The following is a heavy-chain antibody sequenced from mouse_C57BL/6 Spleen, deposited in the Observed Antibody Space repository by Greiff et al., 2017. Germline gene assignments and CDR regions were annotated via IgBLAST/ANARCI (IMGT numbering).Heavy chain of an antibody. CDR2: ISGGGGNT. Sequence: EVQLLESGGGLVKPGASLKLSCAASGFTFSSYTMSWVRQTPEKRLEWVATISGGGGNTYYPDRFKGRFTSSRDTAKNTPYMQMSRLKSEDTALYYCARPHYVYDVSWVAYWGQGTLVTVSA. V-gene: IGHV5-9*01. CDR3: ARPHYVYDVSWVAY. D-gene: IGHD2-14*01. CDR1: GFTFSSYT. J-gene: IGHJ3*01.